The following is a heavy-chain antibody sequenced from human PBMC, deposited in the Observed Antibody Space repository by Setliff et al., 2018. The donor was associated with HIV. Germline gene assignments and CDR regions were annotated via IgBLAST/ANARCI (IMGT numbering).Heavy chain of an antibody. V-gene: IGHV1-8*02. D-gene: IGHD3-22*01. CDR3: ARARRDSYDRGRRNHYYIDV. CDR1: GYTFSSYD. J-gene: IGHJ6*03. CDR2: TNPNSGNT. Sequence: ASVKVSCKASGYTFSSYDINWVRQATGQGLEWMGWTNPNSGNTGYAQKFQGRVTMTRDTSIGTAYMELNNLKFEDTAVYYCARARRDSYDRGRRNHYYIDVWGKGTPVTVSS.